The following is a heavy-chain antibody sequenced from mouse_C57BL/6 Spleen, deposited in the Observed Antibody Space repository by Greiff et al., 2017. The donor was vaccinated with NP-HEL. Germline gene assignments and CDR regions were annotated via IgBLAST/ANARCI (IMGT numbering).Heavy chain of an antibody. CDR1: GYSFTGYY. J-gene: IGHJ1*03. CDR2: INPSTGGT. V-gene: IGHV1-42*01. D-gene: IGHD1-1*01. Sequence: EVMLVESGPELVKPGASVKISCKASGYSFTGYYMNWVKQSPEKSLEWIGEINPSTGGTTYNQKFKAKATLTVDKSSSTAYMQLKSLTSEDSAVYYCARDYYGSSGWYFDVWGTGTTVTVSS. CDR3: ARDYYGSSGWYFDV.